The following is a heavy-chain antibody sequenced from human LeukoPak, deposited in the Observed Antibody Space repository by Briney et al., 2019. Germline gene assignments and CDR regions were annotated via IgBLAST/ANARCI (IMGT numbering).Heavy chain of an antibody. J-gene: IGHJ3*02. CDR3: ARDLGYSAYATVRGYAVDI. Sequence: GGSLRLSCAASGFTFSSYAMNWVRQAPGKGPEWVSVISGSGGSTYYADSVKGRFTISRDNSKNTLYLQMNSLRAEDTAVYYCARDLGYSAYATVRGYAVDIWGQGTMVTVSS. D-gene: IGHD5-12*01. CDR1: GFTFSSYA. V-gene: IGHV3-23*01. CDR2: ISGSGGST.